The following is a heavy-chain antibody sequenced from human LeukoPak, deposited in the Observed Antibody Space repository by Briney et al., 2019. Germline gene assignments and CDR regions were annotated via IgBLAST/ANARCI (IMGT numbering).Heavy chain of an antibody. Sequence: GASVKVSCKASGYTFTSYDINWVRQATGQGLEWMGWMNPNSGNTGYAQKFQGRVTITRNTSISTAHMELSSLRSEDTAVYYCARGAPEFYSSSYMVGHYYMDVWGKGTTVTVSS. CDR1: GYTFTSYD. V-gene: IGHV1-8*03. J-gene: IGHJ6*03. CDR2: MNPNSGNT. CDR3: ARGAPEFYSSSYMVGHYYMDV. D-gene: IGHD6-6*01.